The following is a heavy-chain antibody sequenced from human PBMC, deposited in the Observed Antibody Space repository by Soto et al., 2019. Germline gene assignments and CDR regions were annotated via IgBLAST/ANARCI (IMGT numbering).Heavy chain of an antibody. Sequence: GASVKVSCKASGYTFTSYGISWVRQAPGQGLEWMGWISAYNGNTNYAQKLQGRVTMTTDTSTSTAYMELRSLRSDDTAVYYCAREADTNRNAHPTPYYYYRMDVWGHGTAVTVTS. CDR3: AREADTNRNAHPTPYYYYRMDV. J-gene: IGHJ6*01. CDR1: GYTFTSYG. D-gene: IGHD1-20*01. CDR2: ISAYNGNT. V-gene: IGHV1-18*01.